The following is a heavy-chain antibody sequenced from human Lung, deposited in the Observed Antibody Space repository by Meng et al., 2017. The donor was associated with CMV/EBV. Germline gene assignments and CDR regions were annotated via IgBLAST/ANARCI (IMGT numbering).Heavy chain of an antibody. CDR2: IYPGDSDS. Sequence: XVSXXASGYSFTSYWIGWVRQMPGKGLEWMGLIYPGDSDSRYSPSFQGQVTISADKSINTAYLQWSSLKASDNAMYYCARRARYCSSTNCYTLGFDYWSQGTXVTVSS. J-gene: IGHJ4*02. CDR1: GYSFTSYW. V-gene: IGHV5-51*01. CDR3: ARRARYCSSTNCYTLGFDY. D-gene: IGHD2-2*02.